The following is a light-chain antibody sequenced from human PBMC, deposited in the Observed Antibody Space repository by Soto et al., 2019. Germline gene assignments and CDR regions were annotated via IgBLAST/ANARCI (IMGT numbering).Light chain of an antibody. Sequence: EIVLTQSPGTLSLSPGERATLSCRASQSVIGRQLAWYQHKPGQAPRLLIYGVSTRATGIPDRFSGSGSGTDFTLTISRLEPEDFAVYYCQQFGDSPPWTFGQGTKVDIK. CDR2: GVS. CDR3: QQFGDSPPWT. J-gene: IGKJ1*01. CDR1: QSVIGRQ. V-gene: IGKV3-20*01.